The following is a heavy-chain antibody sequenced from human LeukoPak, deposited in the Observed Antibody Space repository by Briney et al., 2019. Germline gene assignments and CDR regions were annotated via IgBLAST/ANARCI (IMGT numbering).Heavy chain of an antibody. CDR3: AKGLERESRLDS. Sequence: GGSLRLSCAASGFTFSSHGMSWVRQAPGKGLEWVSGISPSGDITYYTDSVRGRFTISRDNFKNTLSLQVNSLRAEDTALYYCAKGLERESRLDSWGQGTLVTVSS. D-gene: IGHD1-1*01. V-gene: IGHV3-23*01. CDR2: ISPSGDIT. CDR1: GFTFSSHG. J-gene: IGHJ4*02.